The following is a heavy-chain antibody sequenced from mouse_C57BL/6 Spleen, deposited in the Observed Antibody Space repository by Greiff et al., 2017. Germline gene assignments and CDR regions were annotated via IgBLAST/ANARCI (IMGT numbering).Heavy chain of an antibody. CDR3: AKDLYGYDGSSFAY. CDR2: IDPEDGET. Sequence: VQLQQSGAELVKPGASVKLSCTASGFNIKDYYMHWVKQRTEQGLEWIGRIDPEDGETKYATKFQGKATITADTSSNTAYLQLSSLTSEDTAVYYCAKDLYGYDGSSFAYWGQGTLVTVSA. CDR1: GFNIKDYY. J-gene: IGHJ3*01. V-gene: IGHV14-2*01. D-gene: IGHD2-2*01.